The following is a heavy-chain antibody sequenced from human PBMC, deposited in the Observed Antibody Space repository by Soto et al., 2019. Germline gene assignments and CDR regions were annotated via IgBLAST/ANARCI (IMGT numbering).Heavy chain of an antibody. CDR3: ARSKELRYFDWSPDNWFDP. D-gene: IGHD3-9*01. V-gene: IGHV4-59*01. CDR2: IYYSGST. J-gene: IGHJ5*02. CDR1: GGSISSYY. Sequence: QVQLQESGPGLVKPSETLSLTCTVSGGSISSYYWSWIRQPPGKGLEWIGYIYYSGSTNYNPSLKSRVTISVDTSKNQFSLKLSSVTAADTAVYYCARSKELRYFDWSPDNWFDPWGQGTLVTVSS.